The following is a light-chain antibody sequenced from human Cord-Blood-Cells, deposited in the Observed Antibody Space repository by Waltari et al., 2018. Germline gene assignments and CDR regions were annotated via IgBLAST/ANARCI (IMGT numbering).Light chain of an antibody. Sequence: QSALTQPASVSGSPGQSITISCTGTSSDVGSYNLFSWYQQHPGKAPQLMIYAGSKRPSGISNRFSGSKSGNTASLTISGLQAEDEADYYCCSYAGSSTVVFGGGTKLTVL. CDR1: SSDVGSYNL. CDR2: AGS. J-gene: IGLJ2*01. V-gene: IGLV2-23*01. CDR3: CSYAGSSTVV.